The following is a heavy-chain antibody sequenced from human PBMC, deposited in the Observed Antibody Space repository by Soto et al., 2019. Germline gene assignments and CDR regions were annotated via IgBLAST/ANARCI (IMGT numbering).Heavy chain of an antibody. Sequence: GGSLRLSCAASGFTFRSYSMNWVRQAPGKGLEWVSYISSSNRTINYADSVKGRFIISRDNAKNSLYLQMHSLRDEDTAVYFCARDLGYYDSSGYFDYWGQGTLVTVS. CDR2: ISSSNRTI. D-gene: IGHD3-22*01. CDR1: GFTFRSYS. V-gene: IGHV3-48*02. J-gene: IGHJ4*02. CDR3: ARDLGYYDSSGYFDY.